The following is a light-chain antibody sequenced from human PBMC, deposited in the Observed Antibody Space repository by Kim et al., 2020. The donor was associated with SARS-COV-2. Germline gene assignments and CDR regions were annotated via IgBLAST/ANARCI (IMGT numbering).Light chain of an antibody. CDR3: QQYGSSPKT. CDR1: QSVRSSY. J-gene: IGKJ1*01. V-gene: IGKV3-20*01. CDR2: GAS. Sequence: APRERATLSCRASQSVRSSYLAWYQQKPGQAPRLLIYGASSRATGIPDRFSGSGSGTDFTLTISRLEPEDFAVYYCQQYGSSPKTFGQGTKVDIK.